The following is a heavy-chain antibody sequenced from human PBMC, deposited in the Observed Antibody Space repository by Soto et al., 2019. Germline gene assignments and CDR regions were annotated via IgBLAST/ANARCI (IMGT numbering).Heavy chain of an antibody. Sequence: QVQLQESGPGLMQPSQTLSLTCTVSGGSIGSGGYWWSWIRQHPGRGLEWIGLVSYTGNTQYNPSLKSRVNISVDTSTKQFSLKLSFVTAADTAVYDCARGTLVWGQGTLVTVSS. D-gene: IGHD2-2*01. CDR2: VSYTGNT. CDR3: ARGTLV. J-gene: IGHJ4*02. V-gene: IGHV4-31*03. CDR1: GGSIGSGGYW.